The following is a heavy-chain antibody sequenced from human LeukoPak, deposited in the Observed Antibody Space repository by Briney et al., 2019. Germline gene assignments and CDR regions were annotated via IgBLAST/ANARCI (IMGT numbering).Heavy chain of an antibody. V-gene: IGHV3-30*04. CDR3: AKVGGALGWFGELSYYYYYYMDV. D-gene: IGHD3-10*01. Sequence: GRSLRLSCAASGFTFSSYAMHWVRQAPGKGLKWVAVISYDGTNKYYADSVKGRFTIFRDNSKNTLYLQMTSLRAEDTAVYYCAKVGGALGWFGELSYYYYYYMDVWGKGTTVTVSS. J-gene: IGHJ6*03. CDR2: ISYDGTNK. CDR1: GFTFSSYA.